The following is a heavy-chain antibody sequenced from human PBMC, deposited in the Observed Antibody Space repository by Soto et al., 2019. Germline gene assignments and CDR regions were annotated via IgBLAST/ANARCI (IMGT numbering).Heavy chain of an antibody. Sequence: QVRLKESGPGLVKSSETLSLTCSVSGSSVRSYAWSWIRQPPGKGLEWIGYISYTGSTKYSPSLKSRVTISEYASANQFSLRLSSVTAADTAVYYCASEAAVVTTGWFDFWGQGPVVTVPS. J-gene: IGHJ4*02. D-gene: IGHD3-22*01. CDR3: ASEAAVVTTGWFDF. CDR1: GSSVRSYA. V-gene: IGHV4-59*02. CDR2: ISYTGST.